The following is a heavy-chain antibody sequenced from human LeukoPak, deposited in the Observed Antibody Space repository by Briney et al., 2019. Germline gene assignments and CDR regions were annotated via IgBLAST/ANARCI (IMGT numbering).Heavy chain of an antibody. J-gene: IGHJ4*02. V-gene: IGHV1-46*01. CDR1: GYTFTGYY. D-gene: IGHD5-24*01. CDR2: INPSGGST. CDR3: ARGTRDGYNPEYYFDY. Sequence: ASVKVSCKASGYTFTGYYIHWVRQAPGQGLEWMGIINPSGGSTSYAQKFQGRVTMTRDTSTSTVYMELSSLRSEDTAVYYCARGTRDGYNPEYYFDYWGQGTLVTVSS.